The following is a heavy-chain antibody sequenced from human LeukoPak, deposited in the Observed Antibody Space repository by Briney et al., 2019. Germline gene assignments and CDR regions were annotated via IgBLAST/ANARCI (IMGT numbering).Heavy chain of an antibody. D-gene: IGHD2-2*01. CDR2: IWYDGSNK. V-gene: IGHV3-33*01. CDR3: ARDTGYCSSTSCPESNYCYYGMDV. CDR1: GFTFSSYG. J-gene: IGHJ6*02. Sequence: GRSLRLSCAASGFTFSSYGMHWVRQAPGKGLEWVAVIWYDGSNKYYADSVKGRFTISRDNSKNTLYLQMNSLRAEGTAVYYCARDTGYCSSTSCPESNYCYYGMDVWGQGTTVTVSS.